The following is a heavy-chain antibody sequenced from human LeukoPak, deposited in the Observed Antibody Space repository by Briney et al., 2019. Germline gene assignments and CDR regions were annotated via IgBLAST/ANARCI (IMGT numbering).Heavy chain of an antibody. CDR2: INTNTGNP. V-gene: IGHV7-4-1*02. CDR3: ARAVSSGWSNSWFDP. CDR1: GYTFTSYA. Sequence: ASVKVSCKASGYTFTSYAMNWVRQAPGQGLEWMGWINTNTGNPTYAQGFTGRFVFSLDTSVSTTYLQISSLKAEDTAVYYCARAVSSGWSNSWFDPWGQGTLVTVSS. J-gene: IGHJ5*02. D-gene: IGHD6-19*01.